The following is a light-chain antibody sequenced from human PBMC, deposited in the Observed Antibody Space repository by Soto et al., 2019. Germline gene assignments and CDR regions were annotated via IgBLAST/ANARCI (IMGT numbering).Light chain of an antibody. Sequence: QSALTQPPSASGSPGQSVTISCTGTSIDVGGYNYVSWYQQHPGKAPKLMIYEVSKRPSGVPDRFSDSKSGNTASLTVSGLQAEDEADYYCSSYAGSNNLVFGGGTKLTVL. J-gene: IGLJ2*01. CDR3: SSYAGSNNLV. CDR2: EVS. CDR1: SIDVGGYNY. V-gene: IGLV2-8*01.